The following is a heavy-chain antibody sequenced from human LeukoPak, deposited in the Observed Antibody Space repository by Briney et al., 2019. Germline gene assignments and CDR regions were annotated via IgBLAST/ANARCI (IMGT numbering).Heavy chain of an antibody. V-gene: IGHV4-34*01. CDR2: INHSGST. CDR1: GFTFSSYG. D-gene: IGHD3-16*01. Sequence: PGGSLRLSCAASGFTFSSYGIHWVRQPPGKGLEWIGEINHSGSTNYNPSLKSRVTISVDTSKNQFSLKLSSVTAADTAVYYCARHGPPRAGWGRKYYYMDVWGKGTTVTISS. CDR3: ARHGPPRAGWGRKYYYMDV. J-gene: IGHJ6*03.